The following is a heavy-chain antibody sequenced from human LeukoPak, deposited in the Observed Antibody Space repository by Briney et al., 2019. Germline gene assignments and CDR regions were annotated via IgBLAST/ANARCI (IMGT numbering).Heavy chain of an antibody. CDR3: ARDNVGSLDF. V-gene: IGHV4-59*02. CDR1: GDSVTSHG. Sequence: SETLSLTCSVSGDSVTSHGWSWVRQPPGKGLEWIEYVYASGANSDNCNPSLKSRITISVDTSRSQFSLRLNSVTAADTAIYYCARDNVGSLDFWGQGILVTVSS. CDR2: VYASGAN. J-gene: IGHJ4*02. D-gene: IGHD3-10*01.